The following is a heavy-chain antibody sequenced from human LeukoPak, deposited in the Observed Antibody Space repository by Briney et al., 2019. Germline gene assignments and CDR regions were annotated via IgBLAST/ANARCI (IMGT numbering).Heavy chain of an antibody. CDR2: IRYDGTNK. Sequence: QPGGSLRLSCAASGFTFSSYAMSWVRQAPGKGLEWVAIIRYDGTNKYYADSVKGRFTISRDNSKNTLYLQMNNLRAEDTAVYFCARLWDSSSSRHFDYWGQGTLVTVSS. D-gene: IGHD6-6*01. V-gene: IGHV3-33*08. CDR1: GFTFSSYA. J-gene: IGHJ4*02. CDR3: ARLWDSSSSRHFDY.